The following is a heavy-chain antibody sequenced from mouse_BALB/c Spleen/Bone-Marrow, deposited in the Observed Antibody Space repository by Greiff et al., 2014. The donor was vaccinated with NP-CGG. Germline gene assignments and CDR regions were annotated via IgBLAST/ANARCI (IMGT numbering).Heavy chain of an antibody. CDR1: GFNIKDTY. V-gene: IGHV14-3*02. CDR3: ACYFTGTSRFAY. Sequence: VQLKQSGAELVKPGASVKLSCTASGFNIKDTYMHWVKKRPEQGLEWIGMIDPANGSTKYNAKFQGKATMTVDTSSSTAYMHLSCLTSEYSAAYYCACYFTGTSRFAYWGQGTLVTVSA. D-gene: IGHD1-1*01. CDR2: IDPANGST. J-gene: IGHJ3*01.